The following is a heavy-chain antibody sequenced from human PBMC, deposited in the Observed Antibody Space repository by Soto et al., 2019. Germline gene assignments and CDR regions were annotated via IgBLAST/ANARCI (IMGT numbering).Heavy chain of an antibody. Sequence: GESLKISCKVSGYSFTSYWITWVRQMPGKGLEWMGRIDPSDSYTNYSPSFQGHVTISADKSISTVYLQWSSLKASDTAMYYCARQFYCGGASCYRLGWFDPWGQGTLVTVSS. CDR2: IDPSDSYT. CDR1: GYSFTSYW. J-gene: IGHJ5*02. V-gene: IGHV5-10-1*01. D-gene: IGHD2-21*01. CDR3: ARQFYCGGASCYRLGWFDP.